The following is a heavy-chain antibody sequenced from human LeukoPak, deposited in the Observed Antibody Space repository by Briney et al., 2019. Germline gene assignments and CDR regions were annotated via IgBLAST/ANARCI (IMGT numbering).Heavy chain of an antibody. CDR2: INHSGST. J-gene: IGHJ4*02. D-gene: IGHD4-17*01. Sequence: PSETLSLTCAVYGGSLSGYYWSWIRQPPGKGLEWIGEINHSGSTNYNPSLKSRVTISVDTSKNQFSLKLSSVTAADTAVYYCARASRDYCDYVGSDYWGQGTLVTVSS. V-gene: IGHV4-34*01. CDR1: GGSLSGYY. CDR3: ARASRDYCDYVGSDY.